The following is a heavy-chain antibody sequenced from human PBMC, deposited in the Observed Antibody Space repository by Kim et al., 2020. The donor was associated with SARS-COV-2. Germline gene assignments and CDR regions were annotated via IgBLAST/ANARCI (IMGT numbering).Heavy chain of an antibody. CDR3: ARFGVVDDAFDI. V-gene: IGHV1-18*01. Sequence: NYTQKLQGRVTMTTDTSTSTAYMELRSLRSDDTAVYYCARFGVVDDAFDIWGQGTMVTVSS. J-gene: IGHJ3*02. D-gene: IGHD3-3*01.